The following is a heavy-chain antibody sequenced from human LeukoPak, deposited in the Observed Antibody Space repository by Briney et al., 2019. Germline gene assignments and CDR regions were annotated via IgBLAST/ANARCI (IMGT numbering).Heavy chain of an antibody. J-gene: IGHJ3*02. CDR2: INPSGGST. V-gene: IGHV1-46*01. D-gene: IGHD5-24*01. Sequence: ASVKVSCKASGYTFTSYYMHWVRQAPGQGLEWMGIINPSGGSTSYAQKFQGRITMTRDTSTTTVYMELSSLRSEDTAIYYCARIRDGYNDAYDIWGQGTVVTVSS. CDR3: ARIRDGYNDAYDI. CDR1: GYTFTSYY.